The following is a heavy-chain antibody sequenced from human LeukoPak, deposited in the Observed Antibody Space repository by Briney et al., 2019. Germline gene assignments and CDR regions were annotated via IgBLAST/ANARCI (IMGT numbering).Heavy chain of an antibody. CDR3: AYLETSSVPAAKNDAFDI. Sequence: ASVKVSCKASGYTFTSYAISWVRQAPGQGLEWMGGIIPIFGTANYAQKFQGRVTIAADESTSTAYMELSSLRSEDTAVYYCAYLETSSVPAAKNDAFDIWGQGTMVTVSS. CDR2: IIPIFGTA. V-gene: IGHV1-69*13. J-gene: IGHJ3*02. D-gene: IGHD2-2*01. CDR1: GYTFTSYA.